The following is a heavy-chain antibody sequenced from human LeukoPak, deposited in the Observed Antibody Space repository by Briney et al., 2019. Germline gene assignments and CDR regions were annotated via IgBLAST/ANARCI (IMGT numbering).Heavy chain of an antibody. J-gene: IGHJ4*02. CDR3: AVRTGITMIVADY. Sequence: RAGGSLRLSCAASGFTFSSYAMSWVRQAPGKGLEWVSAISGSGGSTYYADSVKGRFTISRDNSKNTLYLQMNSLRAEDTAVYYCAVRTGITMIVADYWGQGTLVTVSS. CDR2: ISGSGGST. CDR1: GFTFSSYA. V-gene: IGHV3-23*01. D-gene: IGHD3-22*01.